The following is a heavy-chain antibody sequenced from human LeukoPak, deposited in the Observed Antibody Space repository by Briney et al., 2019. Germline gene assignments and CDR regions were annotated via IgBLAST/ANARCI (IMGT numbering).Heavy chain of an antibody. D-gene: IGHD6-19*01. CDR1: GFTFSSYA. Sequence: PGGSLRLSCAASGFTFSSYAMSWVRQAPGKGLEWASGITGSGGSTYYADSVKGRFTISRDNSKNTLYLQMNSLRAEDTAVYYCANGGSIAVATPLDYWGQGTLVTVSS. CDR2: ITGSGGST. J-gene: IGHJ4*02. V-gene: IGHV3-23*01. CDR3: ANGGSIAVATPLDY.